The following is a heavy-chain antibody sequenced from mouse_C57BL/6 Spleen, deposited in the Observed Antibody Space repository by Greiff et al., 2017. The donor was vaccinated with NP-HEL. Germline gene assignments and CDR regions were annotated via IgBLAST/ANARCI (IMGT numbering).Heavy chain of an antibody. D-gene: IGHD4-1*01. J-gene: IGHJ3*01. V-gene: IGHV6-3*01. Sequence: EVMLVESGGGLVQPGGSMKLSCVASGFTFSNYWMNWVRQSPEKGLEWVAQIRLKSDNYATHYAESVKGRFTISRDDSKSSVYLQMNNLRAEDTGIYYCTSNWDGSAWFAYWGQGTLVTVSA. CDR2: IRLKSDNYAT. CDR1: GFTFSNYW. CDR3: TSNWDGSAWFAY.